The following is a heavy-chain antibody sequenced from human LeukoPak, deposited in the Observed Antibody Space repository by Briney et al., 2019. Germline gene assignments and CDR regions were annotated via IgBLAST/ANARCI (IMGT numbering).Heavy chain of an antibody. V-gene: IGHV3-7*01. CDR2: IKEDGSEK. Sequence: PGGSLRLSCAASGFTFSNHWMSWVRQAPGKGLEWVANIKEDGSEKYYVDSVKGRFTISRDNAKNSLYLQMNSLRAEDTAVYYCARDRITGTRLTYWGHGTLVTVSS. CDR3: ARDRITGTRLTY. CDR1: GFTFSNHW. D-gene: IGHD1-20*01. J-gene: IGHJ4*01.